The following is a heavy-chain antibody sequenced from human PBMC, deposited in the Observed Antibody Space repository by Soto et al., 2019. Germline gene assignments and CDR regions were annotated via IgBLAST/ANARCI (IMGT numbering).Heavy chain of an antibody. D-gene: IGHD6-13*01. J-gene: IGHJ5*02. V-gene: IGHV1-18*01. Sequence: GASVKVSCKASGYTFTSYGMSWVRQSPGQGLEWMGWISAYNGNTNNAQKFQGRVAVTTDTSTSTAYMELMNLRSDDTAVYYCARTSGYSSTDNWFDPWGQGTLVTVSS. CDR1: GYTFTSYG. CDR2: ISAYNGNT. CDR3: ARTSGYSSTDNWFDP.